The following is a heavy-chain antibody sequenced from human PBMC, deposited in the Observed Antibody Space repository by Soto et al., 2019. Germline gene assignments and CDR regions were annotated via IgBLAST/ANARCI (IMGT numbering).Heavy chain of an antibody. D-gene: IGHD2-15*01. CDR1: GYTFTSYG. J-gene: IGHJ6*03. CDR3: ARISYYYYMDV. CDR2: ISADNGNT. Sequence: ASVKVSCKASGYTFTSYGISWVRQAPGQGLEWMGWISADNGNTNHAQNLQGRVTMTTDTSTSTAYMELRSLRSDDTAVYYCARISYYYYMDVWGKGTTVTVSS. V-gene: IGHV1-18*01.